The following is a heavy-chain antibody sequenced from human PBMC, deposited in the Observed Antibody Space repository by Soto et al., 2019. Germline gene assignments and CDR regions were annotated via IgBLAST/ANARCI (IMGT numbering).Heavy chain of an antibody. J-gene: IGHJ4*02. CDR3: AREGSGGSGWYDYFDF. CDR2: IHHSGST. Sequence: SETLSLTCTVSADSMTSYYWSWIRQPPGKGLEWIGYIHHSGSTNYNPSLKSRVTISVDTSTNQFSLNLNSVTSADTAVYFCAREGSGGSGWYDYFDFWGPGILVTVSS. CDR1: ADSMTSYY. D-gene: IGHD6-19*01. V-gene: IGHV4-59*01.